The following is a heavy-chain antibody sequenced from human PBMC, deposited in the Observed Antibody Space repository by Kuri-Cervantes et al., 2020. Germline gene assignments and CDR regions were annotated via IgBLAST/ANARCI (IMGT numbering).Heavy chain of an antibody. CDR2: ISGSGGST. D-gene: IGHD1-26*01. CDR1: GFTFSRHG. V-gene: IGHV3-23*01. J-gene: IGHJ4*02. Sequence: GGSLRLSCAASGFTFSRHGMTWVRQAPGKGLEWVSGISGSGGSTFYADSVKGRFTISRDNSKNTLYLQMNSLRAEDTAVYYCARVRATLDYWGQGTLVTVSS. CDR3: ARVRATLDY.